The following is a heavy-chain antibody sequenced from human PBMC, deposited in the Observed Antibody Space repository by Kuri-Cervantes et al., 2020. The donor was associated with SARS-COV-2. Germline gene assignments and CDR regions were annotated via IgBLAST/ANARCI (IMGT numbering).Heavy chain of an antibody. CDR3: ARAAEGRYYFDY. V-gene: IGHV1-2*02. J-gene: IGHJ4*02. CDR2: INPNSGGT. CDR1: GYTFTGYY. Sequence: ASVKVSCKASGYTFTGYYMHWVRQAPEQGLEWMGWINPNSGGTSYAQKFQGGVTMTRDTSISTAYMELSRLRSDDTAVYYCARAAEGRYYFDYWGQGTLVTVSS.